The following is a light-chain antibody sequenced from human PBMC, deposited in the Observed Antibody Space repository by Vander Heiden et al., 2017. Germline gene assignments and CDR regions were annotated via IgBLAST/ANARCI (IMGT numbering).Light chain of an antibody. CDR3: QQYGSSGVIT. Sequence: PCTLSLSRGERATLTCRASQSASSNYLIWYQQKPGQAPRLLIYGSSSRATDIPDRFSGSGSGTDFTLTITRLEPEDFAVYYCQQYGSSGVITFGQGTRLEIQ. CDR1: QSASSNY. V-gene: IGKV3-20*01. J-gene: IGKJ5*01. CDR2: GSS.